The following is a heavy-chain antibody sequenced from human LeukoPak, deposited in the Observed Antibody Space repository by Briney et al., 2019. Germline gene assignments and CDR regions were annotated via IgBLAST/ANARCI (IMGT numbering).Heavy chain of an antibody. CDR1: GFTFSSYA. D-gene: IGHD3-22*01. Sequence: GGSLRLSCAASGFTFSSYAMSWVRQGPGKGLEWVSAISGSGGSTYYADSVKGRFTISRDNSKNTLYLQMNSLRAEDTAVYYCAKGRYYYDSSGYSPLDYWGQGTLVTVSS. CDR2: ISGSGGST. J-gene: IGHJ4*02. V-gene: IGHV3-23*01. CDR3: AKGRYYYDSSGYSPLDY.